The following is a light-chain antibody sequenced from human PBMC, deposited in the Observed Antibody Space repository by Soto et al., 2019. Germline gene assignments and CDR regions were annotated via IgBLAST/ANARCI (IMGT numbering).Light chain of an antibody. V-gene: IGKV3-20*01. Sequence: EIVMTQSPATLSVSPGERATLPCRASQSVSSYLAWYQQKPGQAPRLLIYGASSRATGIPDRFSGSGSGTDFTLSISKLEPEDFAVYHCQQYGSSPWTFGQGTKVDIK. J-gene: IGKJ1*01. CDR1: QSVSSY. CDR3: QQYGSSPWT. CDR2: GAS.